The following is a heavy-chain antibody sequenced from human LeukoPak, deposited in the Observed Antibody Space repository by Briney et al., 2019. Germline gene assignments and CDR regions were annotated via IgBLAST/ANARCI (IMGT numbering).Heavy chain of an antibody. CDR1: GGSFSGYY. V-gene: IGHV4-39*01. Sequence: PSETLSLTCAVYGGSFSGYYWGWIRQPPGKGLEWIGSIYYSGSTYYDPSLKSRVTISVDTSKNQFSLKLSSVTAADTAVYYCARLPYDFWSGYYFDYWGQGTLVTVSS. J-gene: IGHJ4*02. D-gene: IGHD3-3*01. CDR3: ARLPYDFWSGYYFDY. CDR2: IYYSGST.